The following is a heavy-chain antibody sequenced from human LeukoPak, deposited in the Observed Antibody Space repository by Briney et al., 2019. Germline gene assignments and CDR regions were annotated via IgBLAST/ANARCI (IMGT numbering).Heavy chain of an antibody. V-gene: IGHV1-2*02. D-gene: IGHD4-17*01. CDR2: INPNSGGT. J-gene: IGHJ4*02. CDR1: GYTFTGYY. CDR3: ARDQKSYGDYTIDY. Sequence: ASVKVSCKASGYTFTGYYMHWVRQAPGQGLEWMGWINPNSGGTNYAQKFQGRVTMTRDTSISTAYMELSRLRSDDTAVYYCARDQKSYGDYTIDYWGQGTLVTVSS.